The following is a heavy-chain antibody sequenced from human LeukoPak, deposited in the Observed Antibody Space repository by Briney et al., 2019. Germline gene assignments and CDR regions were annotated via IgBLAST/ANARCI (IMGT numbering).Heavy chain of an antibody. D-gene: IGHD3-10*01. V-gene: IGHV3-23*01. CDR2: ISGSGGST. CDR3: AKARSAVRGVIGYFDY. CDR1: GFTFSSYA. J-gene: IGHJ4*02. Sequence: TGGSLRLSCAASGFTFSSYAMSWVRQAPWKGLEWVSAISGSGGSTYYADSVKGRFTISRDNSKNTLYLQMNSLRAEDTAVYYCAKARSAVRGVIGYFDYWGQGTLVTVSS.